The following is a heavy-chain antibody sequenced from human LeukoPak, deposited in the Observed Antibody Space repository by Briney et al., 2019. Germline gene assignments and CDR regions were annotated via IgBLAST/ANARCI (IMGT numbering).Heavy chain of an antibody. CDR1: GGSISSYY. CDR2: IYYSGST. D-gene: IGHD2-2*01. CDR3: ARHLESYCSSTSCYYYYGMDV. J-gene: IGHJ6*02. Sequence: SETLSLTCTVSGGSISSYYWSWIRQPPGKGLEWIGYIYYSGSTNYNPSLKSRVTISVDTSKNQFSLKLSSVTAADTAVYYCARHLESYCSSTSCYYYYGMDVWGQGTTVTVSS. V-gene: IGHV4-59*08.